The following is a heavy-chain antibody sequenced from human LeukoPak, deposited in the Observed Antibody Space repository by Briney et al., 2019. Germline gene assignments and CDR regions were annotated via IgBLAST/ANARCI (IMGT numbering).Heavy chain of an antibody. Sequence: PSETLSLTCAVSGGSISSGGYYWNWIRQHPGKGLEWIGYIYYSGSTHYNPSLKSRVTISVDTSKNQFSLKLSSVTAADTAVYYCARDREGLRWRTLGYWGQGTLVTVSS. J-gene: IGHJ4*02. CDR1: GGSISSGGYY. D-gene: IGHD2-8*02. CDR2: IYYSGST. V-gene: IGHV4-31*11. CDR3: ARDREGLRWRTLGY.